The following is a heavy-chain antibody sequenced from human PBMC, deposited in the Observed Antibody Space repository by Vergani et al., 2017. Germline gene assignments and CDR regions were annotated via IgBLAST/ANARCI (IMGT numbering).Heavy chain of an antibody. CDR1: GFTFSSYW. V-gene: IGHV3-7*03. J-gene: IGHJ6*02. CDR3: AGDQRKGKAARRVDLGMDV. CDR2: IKQDGSEK. D-gene: IGHD6-6*01. Sequence: EVQLVESGGGLVQPGGSLRLSCAASGFTFSSYWMSWVRQAPGKGLEWVANIKQDGSEKYYVDSVKGRFTISRDNAKNSLYLQMNSLRAEDTAVYYCAGDQRKGKAARRVDLGMDVWGQGTTVTVSS.